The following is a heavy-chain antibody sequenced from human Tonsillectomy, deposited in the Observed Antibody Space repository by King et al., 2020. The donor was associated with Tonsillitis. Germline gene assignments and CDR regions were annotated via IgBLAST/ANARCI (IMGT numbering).Heavy chain of an antibody. CDR3: ARSGSYRGYFDY. J-gene: IGHJ4*02. CDR1: GGSISSYY. V-gene: IGHV4-59*08. CDR2: IYYSGST. D-gene: IGHD1-26*01. Sequence: QLQESGPGLVKPSETLSLACTVSGGSISSYYWSWIRQPPGKGLEWIGYIYYSGSTNYNPSLKSLVTISVDTSKNQFSLKLSSVTAADTAVYYCARSGSYRGYFDYWGQGTLVTVSS.